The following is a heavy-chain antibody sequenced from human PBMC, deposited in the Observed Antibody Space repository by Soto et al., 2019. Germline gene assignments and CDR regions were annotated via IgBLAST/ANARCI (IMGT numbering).Heavy chain of an antibody. J-gene: IGHJ4*02. Sequence: QITLKESGPTLVKPTQTLTLTCTFSGFSLSTSGVGVGWIRQPPGKALEWLALIYCDDDKRYSPSLKSRLTITKDTAKNPVVLTMTTMDPVDTATYYCAHRRLGSGSLYWGQGTLVTVSS. V-gene: IGHV2-5*02. D-gene: IGHD6-19*01. CDR2: IYCDDDK. CDR3: AHRRLGSGSLY. CDR1: GFSLSTSGVG.